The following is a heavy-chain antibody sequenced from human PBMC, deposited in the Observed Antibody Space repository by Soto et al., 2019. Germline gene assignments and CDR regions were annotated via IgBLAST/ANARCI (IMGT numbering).Heavy chain of an antibody. D-gene: IGHD3-3*01. Sequence: SETLSLTCAVSGGSISSGGYSWSWIRQPPGKGLEWIGYIYHSGSTYYNPSLKSRVAISVDRSKNQFSLKLSSVTAADTAVYYCIAKRRFLEWSKGYYYGMDVWGQGTTVTVSS. J-gene: IGHJ6*02. CDR2: IYHSGST. CDR1: GGSISSGGYS. V-gene: IGHV4-30-2*01. CDR3: IAKRRFLEWSKGYYYGMDV.